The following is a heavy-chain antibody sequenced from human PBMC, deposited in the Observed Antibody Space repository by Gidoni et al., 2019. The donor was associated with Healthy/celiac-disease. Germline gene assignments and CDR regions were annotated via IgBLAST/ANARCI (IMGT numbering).Heavy chain of an antibody. CDR1: GFTFSSYG. D-gene: IGHD6-6*01. J-gene: IGHJ4*02. CDR2: ISYDGSNK. Sequence: GFTFSSYGMHWVRQAPGKGLEWVAVISYDGSNKYYADSVKGRFTISRDNSKNTLYLQMNSLRAEDTAVYYCAKGAWYSSSWNFDYWGQGTLVTVSS. CDR3: AKGAWYSSSWNFDY. V-gene: IGHV3-30*18.